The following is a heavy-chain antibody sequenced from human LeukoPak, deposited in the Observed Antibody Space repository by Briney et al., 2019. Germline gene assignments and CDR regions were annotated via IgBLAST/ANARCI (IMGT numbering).Heavy chain of an antibody. Sequence: GGSLRLSCAASGFTFSSYAMHWVRQAPGKGLGWVAVISYDGSNKYYADSVKGGFTISRENSKNTLYLQMNTLRAEDTAVYYCARDPPDIVVVPAANYFHWFDPWGQGTLVTVSS. J-gene: IGHJ5*02. CDR1: GFTFSSYA. CDR3: ARDPPDIVVVPAANYFHWFDP. D-gene: IGHD2-2*01. CDR2: ISYDGSNK. V-gene: IGHV3-30-3*01.